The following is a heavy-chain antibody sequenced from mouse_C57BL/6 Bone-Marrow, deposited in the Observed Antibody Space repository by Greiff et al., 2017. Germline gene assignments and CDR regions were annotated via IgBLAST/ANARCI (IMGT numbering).Heavy chain of an antibody. D-gene: IGHD4-1*01. CDR1: GFTFSDYG. CDR3: ARGGWDALYYLDY. J-gene: IGHJ2*01. CDR2: ISSGSSTI. V-gene: IGHV5-17*01. Sequence: EVQLVESGGGLVKPGGSLKLSCAASGFTFSDYGMHWVRQAPEKGMEWVAYISSGSSTIYYADTVKGRFTISRDNAKNTLFLQMTSLRSEDTAMYYCARGGWDALYYLDYWGQGTTLTVSS.